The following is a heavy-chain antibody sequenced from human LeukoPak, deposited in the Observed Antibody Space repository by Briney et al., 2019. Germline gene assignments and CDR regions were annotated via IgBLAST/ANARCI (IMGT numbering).Heavy chain of an antibody. CDR1: GFTFSIYS. D-gene: IGHD3-22*01. V-gene: IGHV3-21*01. CDR3: AVIAGYYYDSAAITFDI. CDR2: ISSGSSYI. Sequence: PGGSLRLSCSASGFTFSIYSINWVRQAPGKGLEWVSSISSGSSYILYADSVKGRFTISRDNAKSSLYLQMNSLRAEDTAVYYCAVIAGYYYDSAAITFDIWGQGIMVTVSS. J-gene: IGHJ3*02.